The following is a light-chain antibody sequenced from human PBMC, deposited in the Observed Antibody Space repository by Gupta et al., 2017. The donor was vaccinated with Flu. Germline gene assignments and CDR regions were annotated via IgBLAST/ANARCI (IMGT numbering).Light chain of an antibody. J-gene: IGKJ3*01. CDR1: QGSSSL. Sequence: ASLVYATLVDSITSQCLASQGSSSLLNWYQQKPGKAPKLLIYGVSTLHSGVPSRFSGSGSGTEFTLTISSLQPEDFATYYCKQLNSYPRTFGPGTKVDVK. V-gene: IGKV1-9*01. CDR2: GVS. CDR3: KQLNSYPRT.